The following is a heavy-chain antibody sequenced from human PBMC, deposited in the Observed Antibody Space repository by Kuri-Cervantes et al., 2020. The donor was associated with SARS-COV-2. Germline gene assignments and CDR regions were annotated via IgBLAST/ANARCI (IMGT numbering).Heavy chain of an antibody. Sequence: ASVKVSCKASGYTSTSYGISWVRQAPGQGLEWMGWISAYNGNTNYAQKLQGRVTMTTDTSTSTAYMEMRSLRSDDTAVYYCARDHMQLKDMDVWGQGTTVTVSS. CDR2: ISAYNGNT. V-gene: IGHV1-18*04. CDR1: GYTSTSYG. D-gene: IGHD6-13*01. J-gene: IGHJ6*02. CDR3: ARDHMQLKDMDV.